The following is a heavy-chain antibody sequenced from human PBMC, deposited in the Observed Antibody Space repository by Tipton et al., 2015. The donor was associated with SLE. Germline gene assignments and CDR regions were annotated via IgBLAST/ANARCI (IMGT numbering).Heavy chain of an antibody. Sequence: TLSLTCSVSGGSISSNYWIWIRQPPGKGLEWIGYISDGGGTNHNPSLKSRVTISVDPAKNQFSLKLTSVTAADTAVYYCARVPAFYYYYMDVWGKGTTVTVSS. J-gene: IGHJ6*03. CDR2: ISDGGGT. V-gene: IGHV4-59*12. CDR1: GGSISSNY. D-gene: IGHD2-2*01. CDR3: ARVPAFYYYYMDV.